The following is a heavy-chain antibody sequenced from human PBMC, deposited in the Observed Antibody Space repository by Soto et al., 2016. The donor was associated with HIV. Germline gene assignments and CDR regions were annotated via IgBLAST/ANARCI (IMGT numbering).Heavy chain of an antibody. V-gene: IGHV4-38-2*01. J-gene: IGHJ4*02. D-gene: IGHD2-8*01. CDR1: GYTISSGYY. CDR2: IYHSGNT. CDR3: ARARCYGVYVIGXGTILDY. Sequence: QVQLQESGPGLVKPSETLSLTCAVSGYTISSGYYWGWIRQPPGKGLEWIGSIYHSGNTYYNPSLKSRVTISVDTSKNQFSLKLNSVTAADAAVYYCARARCYGVYVIGXGTILDYVGQGTLVTVSS.